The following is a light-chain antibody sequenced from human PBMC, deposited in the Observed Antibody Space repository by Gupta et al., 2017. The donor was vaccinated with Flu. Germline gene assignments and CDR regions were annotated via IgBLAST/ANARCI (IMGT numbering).Light chain of an antibody. CDR2: SAS. CDR3: QPYGSSRT. J-gene: IGKJ1*01. CDR1: QSIGRNY. Sequence: EIVLTQSTGTLSLSPGERATLSCRASQSIGRNYLAWYQQKPGQAPRLLIYSASTRATGVPDRFSGSGSGTDFTLTISRLEPEDFAVYYCQPYGSSRTFGQGTKVEIK. V-gene: IGKV3-20*01.